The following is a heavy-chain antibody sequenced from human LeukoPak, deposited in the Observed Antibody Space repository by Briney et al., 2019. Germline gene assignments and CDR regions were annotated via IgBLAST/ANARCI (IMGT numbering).Heavy chain of an antibody. CDR3: ARDKKGYSSGWPSGYYYYYMDV. CDR2: IKQDGSEK. J-gene: IGHJ6*03. Sequence: GGSLRLSCEASGLTFNKYWMTWVRQAPGKGLEWVANIKQDGSEKNYVDSVKGRFTISRDNAKNSLSLRMNSLRAEDTAVYYCARDKKGYSSGWPSGYYYYYMDVWGKGTTVTISS. CDR1: GLTFNKYW. V-gene: IGHV3-7*01. D-gene: IGHD6-19*01.